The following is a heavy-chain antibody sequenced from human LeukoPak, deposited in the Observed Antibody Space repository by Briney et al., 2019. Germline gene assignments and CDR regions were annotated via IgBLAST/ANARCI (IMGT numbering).Heavy chain of an antibody. J-gene: IGHJ4*02. D-gene: IGHD3-16*01. CDR2: VSISSGTI. V-gene: IGHV3-48*04. CDR1: GFTFSSYW. Sequence: GESLRLSCAASGFTFSSYWMSWVRQAPGKGLEWISFVSISSGTIYYADSVKGRFSISRDNAKSSLDLQMNSLRAEDTAVYYCARAMSTFGGVRNYFDSWGQGTLVTVSS. CDR3: ARAMSTFGGVRNYFDS.